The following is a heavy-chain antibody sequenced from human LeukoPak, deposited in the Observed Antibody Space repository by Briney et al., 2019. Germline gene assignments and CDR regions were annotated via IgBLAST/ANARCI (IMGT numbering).Heavy chain of an antibody. J-gene: IGHJ3*02. D-gene: IGHD2-2*01. V-gene: IGHV1-24*01. CDR3: ATVLVPRDAFDI. CDR2: FDPEDGET. Sequence: GASVKFSCKVSGAILIELSIHWVRQSPGKGLEWMGGFDPEDGETIYAQKFQGRVTMTEDTSTDTAYMELSSLRSEDTAVYYCATVLVPRDAFDIWGQGTMVTVSS. CDR1: GAILIELS.